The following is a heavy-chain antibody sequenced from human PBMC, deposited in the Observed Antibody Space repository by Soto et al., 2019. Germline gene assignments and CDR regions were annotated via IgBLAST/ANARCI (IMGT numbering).Heavy chain of an antibody. D-gene: IGHD2-21*01. CDR1: GLSFSDDG. J-gene: IGHJ4*02. CDR3: ARDWGVYSSETNNYIPSLDY. CDR2: ISRSGTA. V-gene: IGHV3-48*02. Sequence: EVQLVESGGALVQPGGSLRLSCVGSGLSFSDDGMNWVRQAPGQAPEWMSFISRSGTAMYADSVKGRCTISRDNAKNSLYLEMSSLRDEDTAVSYCARDWGVYSSETNNYIPSLDYWGQGTLVTVSS.